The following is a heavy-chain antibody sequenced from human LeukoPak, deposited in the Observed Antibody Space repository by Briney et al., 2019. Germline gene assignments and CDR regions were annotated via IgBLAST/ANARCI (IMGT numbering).Heavy chain of an antibody. J-gene: IGHJ4*02. D-gene: IGHD5-18*01. CDR2: IYYSGST. Sequence: PSETLSLTCTVSGGSMSSSSYYWGWIRQPPGKGLEWIGSIYYSGSTYYNPSLKSRVTISVDTSKNQFSLKLSSVTAADTAVYYCARVTGGYSYGYSDYWGQGTLVTVSS. V-gene: IGHV4-39*07. CDR1: GGSMSSSSYY. CDR3: ARVTGGYSYGYSDY.